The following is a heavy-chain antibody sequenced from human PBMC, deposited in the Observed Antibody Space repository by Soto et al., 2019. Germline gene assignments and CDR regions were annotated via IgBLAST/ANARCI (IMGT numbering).Heavy chain of an antibody. J-gene: IGHJ6*02. Sequence: GGSLRLSCAASGFTFSSYGMHWVHQAPGKGLEWVAVIWYDGSNKYYADSVKGRFTISRDNSKNTLYLQMNSLRAEDTAVYYRARDRSIVVVVAATGGMDVWGQGTTVTVSS. CDR2: IWYDGSNK. D-gene: IGHD2-15*01. V-gene: IGHV3-33*01. CDR3: ARDRSIVVVVAATGGMDV. CDR1: GFTFSSYG.